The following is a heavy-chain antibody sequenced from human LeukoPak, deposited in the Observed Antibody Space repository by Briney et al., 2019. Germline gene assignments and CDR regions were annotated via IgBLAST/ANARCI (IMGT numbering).Heavy chain of an antibody. CDR3: ARGGVRYCSSTSCYYYMDV. CDR1: EGTVSSYA. V-gene: IGHV1-69*05. CDR2: IIPIFDTA. D-gene: IGHD2-2*01. Sequence: SVKVSCKASEGTVSSYAISWVRQAPGQGLEWRGGIIPIFDTANYAQKFQGRVTITTDESTSTAYMELSSLRSEDTAVYYCARGGVRYCSSTSCYYYMDVWGKGTTVTVSS. J-gene: IGHJ6*03.